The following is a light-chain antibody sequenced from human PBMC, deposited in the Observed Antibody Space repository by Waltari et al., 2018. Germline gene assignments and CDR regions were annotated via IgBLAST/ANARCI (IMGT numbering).Light chain of an antibody. CDR3: QQYYSTIFT. Sequence: IVVTQSPDSLAVSLGERDTINCKSSQSVLYRSNNKNYLSWYQQKQGQPPKLLIYWASTRESGVPARFRASGSWTDFTLTIVCLQAEDLAVYYCQQYYSTIFTFDPGTKVDIK. J-gene: IGKJ3*01. CDR1: QSVLYRSNNKNY. V-gene: IGKV4-1*01. CDR2: WAS.